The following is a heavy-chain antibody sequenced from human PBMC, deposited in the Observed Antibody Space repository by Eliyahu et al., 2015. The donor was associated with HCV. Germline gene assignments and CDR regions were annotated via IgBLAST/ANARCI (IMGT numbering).Heavy chain of an antibody. D-gene: IGHD6-6*01. Sequence: QLQLQESGPGLVKPSETLSLTCTVSGGSISSSSYYWGWIRQPPGKGLEWIGSIYYSGSTYYNPSLKSRVTISVDTSKNQFSLKLSSVTAADTAVYYCARRRRDLEYSSLRESYYFDYWGQGTLVTVSS. CDR3: ARRRRDLEYSSLRESYYFDY. CDR2: IYYSGST. CDR1: GGSISSSSYY. V-gene: IGHV4-39*01. J-gene: IGHJ4*02.